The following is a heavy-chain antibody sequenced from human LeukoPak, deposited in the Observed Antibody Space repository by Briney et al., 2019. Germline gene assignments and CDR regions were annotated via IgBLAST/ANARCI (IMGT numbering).Heavy chain of an antibody. CDR3: ARDFPGDDSCGYYRVYSFDI. CDR2: NNTGDSGGST. Sequence: GGSLRLSCAVSGFTVSSNYMSGVRQAPAQGLEWVSVNNTGDSGGSTYDAVSVEGRFTISGDNSKNPLYLQMNSLRAEDTAVYYCARDFPGDDSCGYYRVYSFDIWGQGTMVIVSS. D-gene: IGHD3-22*01. CDR1: GFTVSSNY. V-gene: IGHV3-66*01. J-gene: IGHJ3*02.